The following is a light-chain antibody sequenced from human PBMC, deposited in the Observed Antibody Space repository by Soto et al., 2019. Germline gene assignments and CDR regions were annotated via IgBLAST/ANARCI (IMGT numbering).Light chain of an antibody. J-gene: IGKJ1*01. CDR1: HGVSNC. V-gene: IGKV1-27*01. Sequence: EIHMTQSPSSLSASVEDRVTITCLVSHGVSNCYAWYLQKQVVVSWLLFYAASTLQSGVPSRFSGSGSVTDFTRTISCLQPEEVATYYCQKYRGASRTFGQGPRV. CDR3: QKYRGASRT. CDR2: AAS.